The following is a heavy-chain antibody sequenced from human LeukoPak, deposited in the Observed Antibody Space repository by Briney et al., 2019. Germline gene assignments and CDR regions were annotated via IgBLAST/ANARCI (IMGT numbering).Heavy chain of an antibody. CDR2: INPNSGDT. CDR1: GYTFTDYY. D-gene: IGHD1-26*01. J-gene: IGHJ4*02. Sequence: ASVKVSCKASGYTFTDYYIHWVRQAPGQGLEWMGWINPNSGDTNYAQKFQGRVTMTRDTSISTAYMELSKLRSDDTAVYYRARDLVVGAATPSFDYWGQGTLVTVSS. V-gene: IGHV1-2*02. CDR3: ARDLVVGAATPSFDY.